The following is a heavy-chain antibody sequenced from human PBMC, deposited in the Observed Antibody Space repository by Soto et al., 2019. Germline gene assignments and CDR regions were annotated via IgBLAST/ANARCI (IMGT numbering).Heavy chain of an antibody. V-gene: IGHV1-69*13. CDR1: GGAFSSYA. D-gene: IGHD3-22*01. J-gene: IGHJ4*02. CDR2: IIPIFGTA. CDR3: ARDYYDSSGFSF. Sequence: SVKVSCKASGGAFSSYAISWVRQAPGQGLEWMGGIIPIFGTANYAQKFQGRVTITADESTSTAYMELSSLRSEDTAVYYCARDYYDSSGFSFWGQGTLVTVSS.